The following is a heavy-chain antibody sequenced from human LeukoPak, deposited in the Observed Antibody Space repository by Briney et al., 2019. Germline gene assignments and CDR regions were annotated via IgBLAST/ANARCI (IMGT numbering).Heavy chain of an antibody. D-gene: IGHD6-19*01. V-gene: IGHV1-2*06. CDR3: ARDQGVSLESSGWLLRLYYYYYGMDV. Sequence: VASVKVSCKASGYTFTDYYMHGVRQPPGQGLEWMGRINPNSGGSNYAQEFQGRVTMTRDTSISTAYMELNRLRSDDTAVYYCARDQGVSLESSGWLLRLYYYYYGMDVWGQGTTVTVSS. CDR2: INPNSGGS. J-gene: IGHJ6*02. CDR1: GYTFTDYY.